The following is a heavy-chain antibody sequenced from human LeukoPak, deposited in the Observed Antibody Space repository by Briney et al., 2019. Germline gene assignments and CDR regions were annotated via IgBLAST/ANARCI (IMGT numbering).Heavy chain of an antibody. V-gene: IGHV4-34*01. D-gene: IGHD1-14*01. CDR1: GGSFSGYY. CDR3: ARKRRGRYYFDY. Sequence: PSETLSLTCAVYGGSFSGYYWSWIRQPPGKGLEWIGEINHSGSTNYNPSLKSRVTISVDTSKNQFSLKLSSVTAADTAVYYCARKRRGRYYFDYWGQGTLVTVSS. CDR2: INHSGST. J-gene: IGHJ4*02.